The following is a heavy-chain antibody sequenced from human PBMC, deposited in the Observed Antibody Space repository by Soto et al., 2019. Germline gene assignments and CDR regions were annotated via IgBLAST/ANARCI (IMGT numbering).Heavy chain of an antibody. V-gene: IGHV1-69*01. CDR1: GGTCSSYA. J-gene: IGHJ4*02. CDR3: VRRLQRVRREIDY. CDR2: IIPIFGTE. D-gene: IGHD1-1*01. Sequence: QVQLVQSGAEVKKPGSSVKVSCKASGGTCSSYAISWVRQAPGQGLEWMGGIIPIFGTETYAQKFQGRVTITADESTSTAYMELSSLSSEDKAVYYCVRRLQRVRREIDYWGQGTPVTVSS.